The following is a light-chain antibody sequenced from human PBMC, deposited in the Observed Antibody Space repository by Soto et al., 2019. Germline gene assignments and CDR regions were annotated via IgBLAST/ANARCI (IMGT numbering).Light chain of an antibody. V-gene: IGKV3-20*01. CDR3: QQYATSPIT. CDR2: GAS. Sequence: EIVLTQSPATLSLSPGERATPSCRASQSVGRNYLAWFQQKSGQAPRLVIYGASSRAAGIPDRLSGSGSGTDFTLTISRLEPEDFAVYYCQQYATSPITFGQGTRLEIK. CDR1: QSVGRNY. J-gene: IGKJ5*01.